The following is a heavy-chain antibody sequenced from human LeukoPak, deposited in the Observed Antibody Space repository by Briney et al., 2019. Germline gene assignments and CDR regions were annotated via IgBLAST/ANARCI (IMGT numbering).Heavy chain of an antibody. J-gene: IGHJ2*01. Sequence: SETLSLTCAVSGGSTSNYYCSWIRQPPGKGLEWLGYIHYSGYTNYNPSLKSRVTISVDTSKNQFSLNLSSVTAADTAMYYCARHWGSDWYFDLWGRGTLVTVSS. D-gene: IGHD7-27*01. CDR1: GGSTSNYY. V-gene: IGHV4-59*01. CDR2: IHYSGYT. CDR3: ARHWGSDWYFDL.